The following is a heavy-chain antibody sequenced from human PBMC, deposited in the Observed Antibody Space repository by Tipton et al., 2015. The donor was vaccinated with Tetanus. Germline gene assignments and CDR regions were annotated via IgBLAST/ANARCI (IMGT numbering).Heavy chain of an antibody. J-gene: IGHJ6*02. Sequence: TLSLTCAVYGGSFSGYYWSWIRQPPGKGLEWIGEINHSGSTNYNPSLKSRVTISVDTSKNQFSLKLSSVTAADTAVYYCAARGYCSGGSCYLYYYYGMDVWGQGTTVTVSS. CDR1: GGSFSGYY. CDR2: INHSGST. CDR3: AARGYCSGGSCYLYYYYGMDV. V-gene: IGHV4-34*01. D-gene: IGHD2-15*01.